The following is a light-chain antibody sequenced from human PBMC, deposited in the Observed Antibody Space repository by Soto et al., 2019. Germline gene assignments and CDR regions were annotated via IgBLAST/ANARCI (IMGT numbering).Light chain of an antibody. J-gene: IGKJ1*01. CDR1: QSVSSSY. CDR3: QQYNIRPQT. V-gene: IGKV3-15*01. Sequence: EKVLTQSPGTLSLSPGERATLSCRASQSVSSSYLAWYQQKPGQAPRLLISGASTRATGIPARFSGSGSGTEFTLTISSLQSEDFAVYYCQQYNIRPQTFGQGTKVDVK. CDR2: GAS.